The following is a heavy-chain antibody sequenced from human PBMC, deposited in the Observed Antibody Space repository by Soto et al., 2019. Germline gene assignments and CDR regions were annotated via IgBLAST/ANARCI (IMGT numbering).Heavy chain of an antibody. V-gene: IGHV4-34*01. D-gene: IGHD3-10*01. CDR2: INHSGST. Sequence: PSETLSLTCAVYGGSFSGYYWSWIRQPPGKGLEWIGEINHSGSTNYNPSLKSRVTISVDTSKNQFSLKLSSVTAADTAVYYCARGGSRITMVRGVHLFDYWGQGTLVTVS. CDR3: ARGGSRITMVRGVHLFDY. CDR1: GGSFSGYY. J-gene: IGHJ4*02.